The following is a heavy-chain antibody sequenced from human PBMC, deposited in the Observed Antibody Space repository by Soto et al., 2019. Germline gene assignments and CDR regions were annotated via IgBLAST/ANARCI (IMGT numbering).Heavy chain of an antibody. CDR2: IDYRGNT. V-gene: IGHV4-34*02. CDR3: AGSRKSVDHSLGLDY. Sequence: QVQLQQWGAGQLRASETLSLTCAVYGGSFSGLSWNWIRQSPGKKLEWIGEIDYRGNTNYNPSPRSRVTLSVDASKNQCSLSVKSVPAADAANYCCAGSRKSVDHSLGLDYWGRGTLVTVSS. CDR1: GGSFSGLS. J-gene: IGHJ4*02. D-gene: IGHD2-8*02.